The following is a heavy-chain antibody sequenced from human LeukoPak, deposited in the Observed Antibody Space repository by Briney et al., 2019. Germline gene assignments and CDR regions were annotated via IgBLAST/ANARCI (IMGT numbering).Heavy chain of an antibody. D-gene: IGHD6-13*01. CDR1: GFTFDDYG. J-gene: IGHJ2*01. CDR2: ISGSGGNI. CDR3: AKDGPAVAGLYWYFDV. Sequence: GGSLRLSCAASGFTFDDYGMSWVRQAPGKGLEWVSGISGSGGNIHYADSVKGRFAISRDTSKNTLYLQMKSLRAEDTAVYYCAKDGPAVAGLYWYFDVWGRGTLVTVSS. V-gene: IGHV3-23*01.